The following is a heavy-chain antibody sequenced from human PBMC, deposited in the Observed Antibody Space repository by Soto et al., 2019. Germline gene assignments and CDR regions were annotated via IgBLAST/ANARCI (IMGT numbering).Heavy chain of an antibody. V-gene: IGHV3-74*01. Sequence: EVQLVESGGGLVQPGGSLRLSCAASGFTFSSYWMHWVRQAPGKGLVWVSRINSDGSSTSYADSVKGRFTISRDNAKNTLYLQMNSLRAEDTAVYYCARDYYDSSGDDAFDIWGQGTMVTVSS. CDR3: ARDYYDSSGDDAFDI. D-gene: IGHD3-22*01. CDR1: GFTFSSYW. J-gene: IGHJ3*02. CDR2: INSDGSST.